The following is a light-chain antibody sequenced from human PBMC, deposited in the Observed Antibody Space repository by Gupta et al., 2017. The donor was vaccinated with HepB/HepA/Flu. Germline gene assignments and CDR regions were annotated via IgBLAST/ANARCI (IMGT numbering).Light chain of an antibody. CDR2: YND. V-gene: IGLV1-44*01. J-gene: IGLJ2*01. CDR1: SSNVGRNN. CDR3: AAWDTSLNGVV. Sequence: SGSSSNVGRNNVNWYQQLPGTAPKLLIYYNDERPSGVPDRFSGSKSGTSASLAISGLQSEDEADYYCAAWDTSLNGVVFGGGTKLTVL.